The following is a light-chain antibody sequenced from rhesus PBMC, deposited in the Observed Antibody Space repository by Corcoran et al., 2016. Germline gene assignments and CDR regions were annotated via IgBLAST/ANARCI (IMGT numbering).Light chain of an antibody. CDR3: QKDYSWPRALT. V-gene: IGKV1-25*01. CDR2: AAS. Sequence: DIQMTQSPSSLSAPVGDRVTITWRASQGISSYLAWYQQKPGKAPKLLIYAASTLQSGVPSRFSGSGSGTKFTLTSRRLEPEVVGVYYCQKDYSWPRALTFGGGTKV. J-gene: IGKJ4*01. CDR1: QGISSY.